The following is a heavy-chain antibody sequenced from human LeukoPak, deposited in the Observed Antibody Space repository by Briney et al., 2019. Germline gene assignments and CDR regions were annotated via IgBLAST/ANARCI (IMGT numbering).Heavy chain of an antibody. CDR1: GGSISSYY. D-gene: IGHD6-19*01. CDR2: IYYSGST. V-gene: IGHV4-59*12. J-gene: IGHJ4*02. CDR3: ARDGSCWSDY. Sequence: SETLSLTCTVSGGSISSYYWSWIRQPPGKGLECIGYIYYSGSTNYNPSLKSRVTISVDTSKNQFSLNLSSVTAADTAVYYCARDGSCWSDYWGQGTLVTVSS.